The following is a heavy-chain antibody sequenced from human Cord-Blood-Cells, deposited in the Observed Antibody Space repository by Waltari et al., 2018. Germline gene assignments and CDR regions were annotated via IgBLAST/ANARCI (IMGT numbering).Heavy chain of an antibody. Sequence: EVQLVESGGGLVQPGGSLRLSCAASGFTFSRYELNWVRQVPGKGLEWVSYISSSGGTIYYADSVKGRFTITRDNAKNSRYLQMNSLRAEDTACYYCARSMVQGVIVLYYYYGMDVWGQGTTVTVSS. D-gene: IGHD3-10*01. J-gene: IGHJ6*02. CDR1: GFTFSRYE. V-gene: IGHV3-48*03. CDR2: ISSSGGTI. CDR3: ARSMVQGVIVLYYYYGMDV.